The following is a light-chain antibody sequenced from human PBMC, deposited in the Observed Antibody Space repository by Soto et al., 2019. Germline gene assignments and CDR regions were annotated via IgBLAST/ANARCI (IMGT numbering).Light chain of an antibody. J-gene: IGKJ4*01. CDR2: GAS. CDR1: QSVSSSY. CDR3: HQYVSSPLT. V-gene: IGKV3-20*01. Sequence: EIVLTQSPGTLSLSPGERATLSCRASQSVSSSYLARYQQKPGQAPRLLIYGASSRATGIPDRFSGSGSGTDFTLTISRLEPEDFAVYSGHQYVSSPLTFGGGTKVEIK.